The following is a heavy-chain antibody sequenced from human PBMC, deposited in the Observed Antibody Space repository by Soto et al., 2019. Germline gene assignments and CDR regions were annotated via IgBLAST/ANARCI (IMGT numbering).Heavy chain of an antibody. D-gene: IGHD3-22*01. J-gene: IGHJ3*02. Sequence: EVQLVESGGGLVQPGRSLRLSCTASGFTFDDYAIHWVRQAPGKGLEWVSGITWNNGTIGYADSVKGRFTISRDNAKNSLYLQMNSLRAEDTAFYYCVKDVYHGYDTSGSYLVNPFDIWGQGTMVTVSS. V-gene: IGHV3-9*01. CDR3: VKDVYHGYDTSGSYLVNPFDI. CDR1: GFTFDDYA. CDR2: ITWNNGTI.